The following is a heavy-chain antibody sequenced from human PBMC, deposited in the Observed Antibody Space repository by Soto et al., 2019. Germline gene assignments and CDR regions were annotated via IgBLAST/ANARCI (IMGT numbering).Heavy chain of an antibody. Sequence: SETLSLTCTVSGGSISSYYWSWIRQPPGKGLEWIGYIYYSGSTNYNPSLKSRVTISVDTSKNQFSLKLSSVTAADTAGYYCARWYSGSYFDYWGQGTLVTVSS. D-gene: IGHD1-26*01. CDR1: GGSISSYY. V-gene: IGHV4-59*01. CDR3: ARWYSGSYFDY. J-gene: IGHJ4*02. CDR2: IYYSGST.